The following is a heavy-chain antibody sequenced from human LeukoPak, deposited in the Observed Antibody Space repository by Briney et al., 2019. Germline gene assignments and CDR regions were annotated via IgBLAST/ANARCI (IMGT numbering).Heavy chain of an antibody. CDR2: INPNSGGT. D-gene: IGHD6-6*01. CDR1: GYTFTGYY. Sequence: SVKVSCKASGYTFTGYYMHWVRQAPGQGLEWMGWINPNSGGTNYAQKFQGRVTMTRDTSISTAYMELGRLRSDDTAVYYCARDGAARPEYDYWGQGTLVTVSS. CDR3: ARDGAARPEYDY. J-gene: IGHJ4*02. V-gene: IGHV1-2*02.